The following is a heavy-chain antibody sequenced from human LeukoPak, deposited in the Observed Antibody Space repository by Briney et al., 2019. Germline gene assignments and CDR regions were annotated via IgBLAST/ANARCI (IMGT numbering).Heavy chain of an antibody. V-gene: IGHV4-34*01. J-gene: IGHJ3*02. CDR2: INHSGST. CDR1: GGSFSGYY. Sequence: SETLSLTCAVYGGSFSGYYWSWIRQPPGKGLEWIGEINHSGSTYYNPSLKSRVTISVDTSKNQFSLKLSSVTAADTAVYYCARARPPDAFDIWGQGTMVTVSS. CDR3: ARARPPDAFDI.